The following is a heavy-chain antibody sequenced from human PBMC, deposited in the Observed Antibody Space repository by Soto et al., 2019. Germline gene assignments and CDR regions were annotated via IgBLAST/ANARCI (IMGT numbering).Heavy chain of an antibody. Sequence: QVQLVQSGAEVKKPGASVKVSCKASGYTFSSYDINWVRQATGQGLEWMGWLNPNSGDTGYAQKFQGRVTLTRNTSINTAYIELSSMTSDDTAVYYCATSGGGWYLSCGQGTLVTVSS. V-gene: IGHV1-8*01. J-gene: IGHJ5*02. CDR3: ATSGGGWYLS. CDR1: GYTFSSYD. CDR2: LNPNSGDT. D-gene: IGHD6-19*01.